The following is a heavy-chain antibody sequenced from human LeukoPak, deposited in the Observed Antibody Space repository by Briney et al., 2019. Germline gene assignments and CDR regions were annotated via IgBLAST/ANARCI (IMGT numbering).Heavy chain of an antibody. J-gene: IGHJ4*02. D-gene: IGHD2-15*01. CDR1: GYTFTGYY. CDR2: TNPNSGGT. CDR3: ARRYCSGGSCYEVDY. Sequence: GASVKVSCKASGYTFTGYYMHWVRQAPGQGLEWMGWTNPNSGGTNYAQKFQGRVTMTRDTSISTAYMELSRLRSDDTAVYYCARRYCSGGSCYEVDYWGQGTLVTVSS. V-gene: IGHV1-2*02.